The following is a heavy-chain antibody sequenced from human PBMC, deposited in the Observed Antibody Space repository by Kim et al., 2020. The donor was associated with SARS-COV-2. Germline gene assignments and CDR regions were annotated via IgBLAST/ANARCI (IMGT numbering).Heavy chain of an antibody. J-gene: IGHJ4*02. V-gene: IGHV3-9*01. CDR3: AKVDDYGGNTGY. CDR1: GFTFDDYA. D-gene: IGHD4-17*01. Sequence: GGSLRLSCAASGFTFDDYAMHWVRQAPGKGLEWVSGISWNSGSIGYADSVKGRFTISRDNAKNSLYLQMNSLRAEDTALYYCAKVDDYGGNTGYWGQGTLVTVSS. CDR2: ISWNSGSI.